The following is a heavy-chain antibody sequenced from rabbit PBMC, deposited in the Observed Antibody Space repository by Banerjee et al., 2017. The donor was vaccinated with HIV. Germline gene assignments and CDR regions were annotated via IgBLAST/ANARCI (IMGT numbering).Heavy chain of an antibody. CDR1: GIDFSSDYD. CDR3: ARAAGYIGYGYDL. D-gene: IGHD6-1*01. CDR2: IHAGSGST. Sequence: QQLVESGGGLVKPGASLTLTCKASGIDFSSDYDMCWVRQAPGKGLEWIAGIHAGSGSTYYASWAKGRFTISKTSTTTVTLQMTSLTAADTATYFCARAAGYIGYGYDLWGQGTLVTVS. V-gene: IGHV1S40*01. J-gene: IGHJ3*01.